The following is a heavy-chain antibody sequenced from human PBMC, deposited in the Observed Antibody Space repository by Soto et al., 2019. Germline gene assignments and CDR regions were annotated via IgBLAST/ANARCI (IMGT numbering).Heavy chain of an antibody. D-gene: IGHD6-19*01. J-gene: IGHJ4*02. CDR3: ARDEAVAGTENFDY. Sequence: ASVKVSCKASGYTFTSYGISWVRQAPGQGLEWMGWISAYNGNTNYAQKLQGRATMTTDTSTSTAYMELRSLRSDDTAVYYCARDEAVAGTENFDYWGQGTLVNVSS. CDR2: ISAYNGNT. V-gene: IGHV1-18*01. CDR1: GYTFTSYG.